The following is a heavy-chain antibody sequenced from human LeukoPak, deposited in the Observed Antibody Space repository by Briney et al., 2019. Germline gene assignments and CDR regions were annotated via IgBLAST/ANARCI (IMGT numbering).Heavy chain of an antibody. CDR2: ISWNSGSI. CDR1: GFTFDDYA. V-gene: IGHV3-9*01. D-gene: IGHD6-19*01. J-gene: IGHJ4*02. CDR3: AKDMRRGIAVAGLDY. Sequence: PGRALRLSYAASGFTFDDYAMHWVRQAPGKGLEWVSGISWNSGSIGYADSVKGRFTISRDNAKNSLYLQMNSLRAEDTALYYCAKDMRRGIAVAGLDYWGQGTLVTVSS.